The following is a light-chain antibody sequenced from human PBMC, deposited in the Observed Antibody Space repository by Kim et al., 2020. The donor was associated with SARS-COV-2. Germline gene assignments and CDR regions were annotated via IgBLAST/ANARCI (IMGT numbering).Light chain of an antibody. CDR3: QQYETTWT. Sequence: LSPGERATLSGRASQSLSSSYLAWYQQKPGQAPRLRINGASSRATGIPDRFSGSGSGTDFTLTISRLGTEDFAVYYCQQYETTWTFGQGTKVDIK. CDR2: GAS. CDR1: QSLSSSY. V-gene: IGKV3-20*01. J-gene: IGKJ1*01.